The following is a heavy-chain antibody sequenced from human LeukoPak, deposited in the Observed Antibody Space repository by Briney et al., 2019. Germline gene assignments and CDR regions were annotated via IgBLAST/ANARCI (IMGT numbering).Heavy chain of an antibody. V-gene: IGHV3-74*01. CDR1: GFTFSNSW. D-gene: IGHD1-26*01. CDR2: LRSDGTT. Sequence: GGSPRLSCAASGFTFSNSWMHWVRQTPGKGLVWVSCLRSDGTTTYAESVKGRFTISRDSAKNTLYLQMNSLRADDTAVYYCARDGSYEFDYWGQGTLVTVSP. CDR3: ARDGSYEFDY. J-gene: IGHJ4*02.